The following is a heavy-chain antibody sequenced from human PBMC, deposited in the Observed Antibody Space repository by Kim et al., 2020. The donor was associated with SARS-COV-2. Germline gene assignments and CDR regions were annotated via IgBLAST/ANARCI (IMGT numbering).Heavy chain of an antibody. Sequence: GGSLRLSCAASGFTFSSYSMNWVRQAPGKGLEWVSSISSSSSYIYYADSVKGRFTISRDNAKNSLYLQMNSLRAEDTAVYYCARDRDHRAEFDYWGQGTLVTVSS. J-gene: IGHJ4*02. CDR1: GFTFSSYS. V-gene: IGHV3-21*01. CDR2: ISSSSSYI. CDR3: ARDRDHRAEFDY.